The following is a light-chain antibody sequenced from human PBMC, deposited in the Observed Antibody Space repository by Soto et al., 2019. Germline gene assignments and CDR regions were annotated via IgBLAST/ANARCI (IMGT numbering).Light chain of an antibody. Sequence: DIQMTQSPSTLSASVGDRVTITCWASQSISSWLAWYQQKPGKAPKLLIYKASDLESGVPSRFSGSGSGTEFNLTISSLQPDDFATYYCQQYNSYSYTFGQGTKLDIK. CDR1: QSISSW. CDR3: QQYNSYSYT. V-gene: IGKV1-5*03. CDR2: KAS. J-gene: IGKJ2*01.